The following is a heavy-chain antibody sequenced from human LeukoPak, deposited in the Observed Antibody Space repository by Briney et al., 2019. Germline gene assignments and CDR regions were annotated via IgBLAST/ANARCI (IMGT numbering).Heavy chain of an antibody. CDR1: GFTFGAYA. D-gene: IGHD2-2*01. J-gene: IGHJ4*02. CDR2: IRSRTYGGTT. V-gene: IGHV3-49*04. Sequence: GGSLRLSCTASGFTFGAYAMTWVRQAPGKGLEWVSFIRSRTYGGTTEYAASVKGRFTISREDSKSIAYLQMNSLKTEDTAVYYCARDQYAGYDPYYFDYWGQGTLVTVSS. CDR3: ARDQYAGYDPYYFDY.